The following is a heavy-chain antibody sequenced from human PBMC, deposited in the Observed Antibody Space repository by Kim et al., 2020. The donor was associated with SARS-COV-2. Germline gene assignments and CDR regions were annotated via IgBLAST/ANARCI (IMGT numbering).Heavy chain of an antibody. CDR2: INHSGST. CDR3: ARQSRMELLYYYGMDV. V-gene: IGHV4-34*01. CDR1: GGSFSGYY. D-gene: IGHD1-7*01. Sequence: SETLSLTCAVYGGSFSGYYWSWIRQPPGKGLEWIGEINHSGSTNYNPSLKSRVTISVDTSKNQFSLKLSSVTAADTAVYYCARQSRMELLYYYGMDVWGQGTTVTVSS. J-gene: IGHJ6*02.